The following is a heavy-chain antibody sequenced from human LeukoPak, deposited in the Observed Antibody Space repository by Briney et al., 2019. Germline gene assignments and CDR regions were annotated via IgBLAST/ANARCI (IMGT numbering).Heavy chain of an antibody. J-gene: IGHJ6*02. V-gene: IGHV3-33*01. D-gene: IGHD2-2*01. CDR3: ARGGGVVPAALHHMDV. Sequence: GGSLRLSCAASGFTFSSYGMHWVRQAPGKGLERVAVIWYDGSNKYYADSVKGRFTISRDNSKNTLYLQMNSLRAEDTAVYYCARGGGVVPAALHHMDVWGQGTTVTVSS. CDR1: GFTFSSYG. CDR2: IWYDGSNK.